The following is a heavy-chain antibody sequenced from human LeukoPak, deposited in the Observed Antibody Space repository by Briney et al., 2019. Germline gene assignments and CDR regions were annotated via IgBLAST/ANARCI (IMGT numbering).Heavy chain of an antibody. CDR3: AKGFQH. V-gene: IGHV3-30*18. J-gene: IGHJ1*01. CDR2: ISEDGSRK. Sequence: GKSLRLSCAASGFTFSSYGMHWVRQAPGKGLDWVAVISEDGSRKYYADSVKGRFTVSRDNSKNTLYLQMNSLRPEDTAVYFCAKGFQHWGQGTLVTVSS. CDR1: GFTFSSYG.